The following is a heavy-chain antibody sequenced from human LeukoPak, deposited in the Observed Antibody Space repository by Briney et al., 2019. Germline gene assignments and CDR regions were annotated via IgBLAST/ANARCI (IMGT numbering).Heavy chain of an antibody. CDR1: GYTFTGYY. Sequence: ASVKVSCKASGYTFTGYYIHWVRQAPGQGLEWMGWMNPHSGGTDYALRFRGRVTMTSDTSISTAYMELTSLKSDDTAVYYCASSLAFWTWGQGTLVTVSS. CDR3: ASSLAFWT. V-gene: IGHV1-2*02. D-gene: IGHD3/OR15-3a*01. CDR2: MNPHSGGT. J-gene: IGHJ4*02.